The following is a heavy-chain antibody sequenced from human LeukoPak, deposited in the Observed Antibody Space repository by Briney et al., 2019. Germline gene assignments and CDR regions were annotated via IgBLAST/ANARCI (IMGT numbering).Heavy chain of an antibody. CDR3: TRGYSSGWYKADLPSLNDY. Sequence: GGSLRLSCAASGFTFSSYGMSWVRQAPGKGLEWVSSISSSSSYIYYADSVKGRFTISRDNAKNSLYLQMNSLRAEDTAVYYCTRGYSSGWYKADLPSLNDYWGQGTLVTVSS. CDR1: GFTFSSYG. CDR2: ISSSSSYI. D-gene: IGHD6-19*01. J-gene: IGHJ4*02. V-gene: IGHV3-21*01.